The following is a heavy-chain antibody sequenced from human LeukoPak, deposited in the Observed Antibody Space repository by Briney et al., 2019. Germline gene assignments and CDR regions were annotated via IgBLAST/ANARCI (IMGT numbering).Heavy chain of an antibody. D-gene: IGHD3-16*01. CDR1: GYSFTSYW. V-gene: IGHV5-51*01. CDR2: IYPGDSDT. CDR3: ARQKPVVSPGGVYYYYMDV. Sequence: GESLKISCKGSGYSFTSYWIGWVRQMPGKGLEWMGIIYPGDSDTRCSPSFQGQVTISADKSISTAYLQWSSLKASDTAMYYCARQKPVVSPGGVYYYYMDVWGKGTTVTISS. J-gene: IGHJ6*03.